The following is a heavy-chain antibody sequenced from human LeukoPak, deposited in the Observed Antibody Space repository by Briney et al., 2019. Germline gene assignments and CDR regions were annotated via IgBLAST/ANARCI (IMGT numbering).Heavy chain of an antibody. D-gene: IGHD6-25*01. CDR2: IGGRVDST. CDR3: AKGGGAAAFDF. Sequence: GGSLRLSCAASGVTFISYGMTCVRQAPGKGLEWVSDIGGRVDSTNYADSVKGRFTISRDNSKNTLFLQMNSLRADDTALYYCAKGGGAAAFDFWGQGTLVTLSS. CDR1: GVTFISYG. J-gene: IGHJ4*02. V-gene: IGHV3-23*01.